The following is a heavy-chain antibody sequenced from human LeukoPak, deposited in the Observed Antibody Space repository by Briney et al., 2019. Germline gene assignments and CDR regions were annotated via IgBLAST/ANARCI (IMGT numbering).Heavy chain of an antibody. V-gene: IGHV1-8*01. CDR2: MNPNSGNT. D-gene: IGHD6-6*01. CDR1: GYTVTNYD. Sequence: ASVKVSCKGSGYTVTNYDINWVRQATGQGVEWMGWMNPNSGNTGYAQKFHGRVTIPRNTSISTAYMELSSLRSEDTAVYYCERGGGAAQNWGQGTLVTVSS. CDR3: ERGGGAAQN. J-gene: IGHJ4*02.